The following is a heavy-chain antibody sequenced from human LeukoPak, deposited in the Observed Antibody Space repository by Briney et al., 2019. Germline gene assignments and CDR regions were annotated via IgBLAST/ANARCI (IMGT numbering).Heavy chain of an antibody. D-gene: IGHD3-16*02. CDR3: ARVPAGVIGMKDAFDI. CDR2: ISGSSSYI. V-gene: IGHV3-21*01. Sequence: PGGSLRLSCAASGFTFSSYSLNWVRQAPGKGLEWVSSISGSSSYIYYADSVKGRFTISRHNAKNSLYLQMNSLGAEDTAVYYCARVPAGVIGMKDAFDIWGQGTMVTVSS. J-gene: IGHJ3*02. CDR1: GFTFSSYS.